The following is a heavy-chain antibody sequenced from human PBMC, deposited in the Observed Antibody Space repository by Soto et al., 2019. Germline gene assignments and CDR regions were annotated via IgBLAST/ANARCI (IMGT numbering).Heavy chain of an antibody. D-gene: IGHD4-17*01. Sequence: QVQLQESGPGLVKPSQTLSLTCTVSGGSISSGGYYWSWIRQHPVKGLEWIGYIYYSGSTYYNPSLKSRVTISVDTSKNQFSLKLSSVTAADTAVYYCAREEKGVLRRWYFDLWGRGALVTVSS. CDR3: AREEKGVLRRWYFDL. CDR2: IYYSGST. V-gene: IGHV4-31*03. CDR1: GGSISSGGYY. J-gene: IGHJ2*01.